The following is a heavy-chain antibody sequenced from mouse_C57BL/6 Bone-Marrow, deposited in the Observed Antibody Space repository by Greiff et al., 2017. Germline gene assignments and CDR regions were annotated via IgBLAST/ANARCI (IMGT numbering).Heavy chain of an antibody. CDR2: ISAGGSYT. CDR1: GFTFSSYA. V-gene: IGHV5-4*01. D-gene: IGHD1-1*01. CDR3: ARDRDYYGSSLFAY. J-gene: IGHJ3*01. Sequence: DVQLVESGGGLVKPGGSLKLSCAASGFTFSSYAMSWVRQTPEKRLEWVATISAGGSYTYSPDNVKGRFTISSDNAKNNLYLQMSHLKSEDTARYYCARDRDYYGSSLFAYWGQGTLVTVSA.